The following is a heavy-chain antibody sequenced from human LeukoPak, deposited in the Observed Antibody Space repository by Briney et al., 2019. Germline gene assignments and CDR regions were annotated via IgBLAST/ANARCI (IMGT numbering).Heavy chain of an antibody. V-gene: IGHV1-2*04. D-gene: IGHD3-22*01. Sequence: ASVKVSCKASGYTFTGYYMHWVRQAPGQGLEWMGWINPNSGGTNYAQKFQGWVTMTRDTSISTAYMELSRLRSDDTAVYYCARGTGDYYDSSGYYYDYYYYYYGMDVWGQGTTVTVSS. CDR3: ARGTGDYYDSSGYYYDYYYYYYGMDV. CDR1: GYTFTGYY. CDR2: INPNSGGT. J-gene: IGHJ6*02.